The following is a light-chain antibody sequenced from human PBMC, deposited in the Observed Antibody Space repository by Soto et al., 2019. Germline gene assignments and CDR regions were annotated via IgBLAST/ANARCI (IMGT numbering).Light chain of an antibody. V-gene: IGKV1-5*03. J-gene: IGKJ1*01. CDR2: KAS. CDR1: QSIDTW. Sequence: DIQMTQSPSTLSASVGDTVTITCRASQSIDTWLAWHQQKPGRAPKLLISKASILESGVPSGFSGSGSGTDFTLTISGLQPDDFAIYYCQQYNSYRAFGQGTKVEV. CDR3: QQYNSYRA.